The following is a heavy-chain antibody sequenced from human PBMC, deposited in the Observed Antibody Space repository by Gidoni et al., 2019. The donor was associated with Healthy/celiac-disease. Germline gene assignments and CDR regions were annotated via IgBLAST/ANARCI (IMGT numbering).Heavy chain of an antibody. CDR2: IIPIFGTA. V-gene: IGHV1-69*01. Sequence: QVQLVQSGAEVKKPGSSVKVSCKASGGTFSSYAISWVRQAPGQGLEWMGGIIPIFGTANYAQKFQGRVTITADESTSTAYMELSSLRSEDTAVYYCARGGPLWFGELPLGKYYYGMDVWGQGTTVTVSS. CDR3: ARGGPLWFGELPLGKYYYGMDV. D-gene: IGHD3-10*01. CDR1: GGTFSSYA. J-gene: IGHJ6*02.